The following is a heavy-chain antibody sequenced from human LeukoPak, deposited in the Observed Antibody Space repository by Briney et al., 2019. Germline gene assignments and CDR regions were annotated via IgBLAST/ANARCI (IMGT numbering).Heavy chain of an antibody. CDR3: ARAGFNWNYDWFDP. CDR2: IYYSGST. Sequence: PSETLSLTCTVSGCSISSSSYYWGWIRQPPGKGLEWIGSIYYSGSTYYNPSLKSRVTISVDTSKNQFSLKLSSVTAADTAVYYCARAGFNWNYDWFDPWGQGTLVTVSS. J-gene: IGHJ5*02. CDR1: GCSISSSSYY. V-gene: IGHV4-39*01. D-gene: IGHD1-7*01.